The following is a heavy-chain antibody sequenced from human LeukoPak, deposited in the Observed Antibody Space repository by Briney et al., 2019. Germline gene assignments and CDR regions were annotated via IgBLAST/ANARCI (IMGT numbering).Heavy chain of an antibody. V-gene: IGHV1-24*01. CDR3: ATRNFGDYGAFDT. Sequence: GASVKVSCKVSGYTLSDLAMHWVRQAPGKGLEWMGGLHPEDGEAIYAQPLQGRVTMTEDTSTDTAYMELSSLRSDDTAVYYCATRNFGDYGAFDTWGQGTLVTVSS. CDR2: LHPEDGEA. D-gene: IGHD4-17*01. J-gene: IGHJ3*02. CDR1: GYTLSDLA.